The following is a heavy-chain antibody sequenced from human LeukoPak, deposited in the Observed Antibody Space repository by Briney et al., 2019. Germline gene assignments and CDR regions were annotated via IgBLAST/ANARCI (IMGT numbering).Heavy chain of an antibody. V-gene: IGHV1-18*01. D-gene: IGHD5-18*01. J-gene: IGHJ4*02. Sequence: GASVKVSCKSSGYTFTTYGITWVRQAPGQGREWMGWSSTYNGNTNYAQKLQGRVTMTTDTSTSTAYMELRSLRSDDTAMYYCARDRMDTGTYFDYWGQGTLVTVSS. CDR1: GYTFTTYG. CDR2: SSTYNGNT. CDR3: ARDRMDTGTYFDY.